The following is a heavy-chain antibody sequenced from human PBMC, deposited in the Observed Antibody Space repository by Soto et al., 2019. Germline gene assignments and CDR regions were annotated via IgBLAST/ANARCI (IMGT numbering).Heavy chain of an antibody. J-gene: IGHJ5*02. CDR1: GGTFSSYA. V-gene: IGHV1-69*13. Sequence: AASVKVSCKASGGTFSSYAISWVRQAPGQGLEWMGGIIPIFGTANYAQKFQGRVTITADESTSTAYMELSSLRSEDTAVYYCARASIAARPFYNWFDPWGQGTLVTVSS. CDR2: IIPIFGTA. CDR3: ARASIAARPFYNWFDP. D-gene: IGHD6-6*01.